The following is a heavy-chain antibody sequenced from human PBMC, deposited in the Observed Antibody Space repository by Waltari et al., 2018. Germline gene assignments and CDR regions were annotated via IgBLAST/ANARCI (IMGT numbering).Heavy chain of an antibody. CDR2: IYPGDSDT. J-gene: IGHJ3*01. CDR3: ARHKDNYYTAHNAFDV. CDR1: GYRFSTYW. V-gene: IGHV5-51*01. D-gene: IGHD3-3*01. Sequence: EVRLVQSRPEVRKPGESLNLSCEASGYRFSTYWIGWVRQTPEKGLEWIGIIYPGDSDTRYSPSFQGQVAISVDKSINTAYLQWSSVQASDTALYYCARHKDNYYTAHNAFDVWGQGQWSPSLQ.